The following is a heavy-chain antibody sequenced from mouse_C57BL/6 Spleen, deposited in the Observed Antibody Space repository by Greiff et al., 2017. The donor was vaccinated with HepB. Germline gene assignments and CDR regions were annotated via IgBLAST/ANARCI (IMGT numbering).Heavy chain of an antibody. CDR1: GYTFTSYW. CDR3: ARGGVTTVVAPFAY. D-gene: IGHD1-1*01. V-gene: IGHV1-69*01. Sequence: VQLQQPGAELVMPGASVKLSCKASGYTFTSYWMHWVKQRPGQGLEWIGEIDPSDSYTNYNQKFKGKSTLTVDKSSSTAYMQLSSLTSEDSAVYYCARGGVTTVVAPFAYWGQGTLVTVSA. J-gene: IGHJ3*01. CDR2: IDPSDSYT.